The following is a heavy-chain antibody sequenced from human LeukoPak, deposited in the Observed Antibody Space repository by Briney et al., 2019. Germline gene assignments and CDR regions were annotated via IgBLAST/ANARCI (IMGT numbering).Heavy chain of an antibody. Sequence: GASVKVSCKASGYTFTSYGISWVRQAPGQGLEWMGWISAYNGNTNYAQKLQGRVTMTTDTSTSTAYMELRSLRSDDTAVYYCARDLRVVPAAIMGCYWGQGTLVTVSS. V-gene: IGHV1-18*01. CDR3: ARDLRVVPAAIMGCY. CDR1: GYTFTSYG. CDR2: ISAYNGNT. J-gene: IGHJ4*02. D-gene: IGHD2-2*01.